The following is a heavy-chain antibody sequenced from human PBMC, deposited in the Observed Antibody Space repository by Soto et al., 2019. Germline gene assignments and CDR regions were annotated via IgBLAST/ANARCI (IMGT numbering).Heavy chain of an antibody. V-gene: IGHV1-18*04. CDR2: ISAYNGNT. J-gene: IGHJ4*02. CDR3: ARPPGYVTDWYYFDT. CDR1: GYTFTSYG. D-gene: IGHD3-9*01. Sequence: ASVKVSCKASGYTFTSYGISWVRQAPGQGLEWMGWISAYNGNTNYAQKLQGRVTMTTDTSTSTAYMELSSLIYEDTAVYYCARPPGYVTDWYYFDTWGQGTQVTVSS.